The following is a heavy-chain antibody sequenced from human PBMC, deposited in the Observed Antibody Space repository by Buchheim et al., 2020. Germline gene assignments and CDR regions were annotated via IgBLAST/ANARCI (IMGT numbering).Heavy chain of an antibody. CDR2: IYHSGGT. Sequence: QLQLQESGPGLVKPLETLSVTCAVSGGSVSSNNWWTWVRQAPGKGLEWIGEIYHSGGTNYHPSLQSRITMSVDKSKNEVSLKLSSVTAADTAVYYCARDLGDDCNVNICYYAYWGQGAL. V-gene: IGHV4-4*02. J-gene: IGHJ4*02. D-gene: IGHD2/OR15-2a*01. CDR3: ARDLGDDCNVNICYYAY. CDR1: GGSVSSNNW.